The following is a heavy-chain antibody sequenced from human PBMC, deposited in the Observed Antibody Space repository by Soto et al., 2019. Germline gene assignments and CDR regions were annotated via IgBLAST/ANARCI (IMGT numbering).Heavy chain of an antibody. Sequence: SGPTLVNPTKPLTLTCTFSGFSLTSNDVGVGWIRQPPGKALEWLALIYWDDDKRYSPSLKSRLTITKDTSKNQVVLRMTNMDPVETAKYYCAKSRYSRSSFDYWGQGTLVTVSS. CDR3: AKSRYSRSSFDY. CDR2: IYWDDDK. V-gene: IGHV2-5*02. J-gene: IGHJ4*02. D-gene: IGHD6-6*01. CDR1: GFSLTSNDVG.